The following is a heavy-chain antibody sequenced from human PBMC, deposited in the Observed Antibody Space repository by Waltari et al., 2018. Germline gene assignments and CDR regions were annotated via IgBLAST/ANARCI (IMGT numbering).Heavy chain of an antibody. J-gene: IGHJ6*02. CDR3: ARLFPNYDILTGHHYYYGMDV. CDR2: INHSGST. D-gene: IGHD3-9*01. Sequence: QVQLQQWGAGLLKPSETLSLTCAVYGGSFSGYYWSWIRQPPGKGLEWIGEINHSGSTNYNPSLKSRVTISVDTSKNQFSLKLSSVTAADTAVYYCARLFPNYDILTGHHYYYGMDVWGQGTTVTVSS. CDR1: GGSFSGYY. V-gene: IGHV4-34*01.